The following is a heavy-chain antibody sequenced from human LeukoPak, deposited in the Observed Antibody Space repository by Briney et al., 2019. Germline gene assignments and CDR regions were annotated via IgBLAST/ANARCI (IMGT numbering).Heavy chain of an antibody. CDR2: IYSSGAA. V-gene: IGHV3-66*01. J-gene: IGHJ4*02. CDR1: GFTVSRKY. CDR3: VRGGGYEDFDY. Sequence: GGSLRLSCAASGFTVSRKYMCWVRQAPGKGLEWVSVIYSSGAAYYADSVKGRFTISRDNSKNTVYLQVNSLRAEDTAVYYCVRGGGYEDFDYWGQGTLVTVSS. D-gene: IGHD5-12*01.